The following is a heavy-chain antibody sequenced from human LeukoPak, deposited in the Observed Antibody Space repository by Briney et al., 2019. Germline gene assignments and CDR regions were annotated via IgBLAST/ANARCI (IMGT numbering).Heavy chain of an antibody. Sequence: GGSLRLSCAASGFTFSSYGMHWVRQAPGKGLEWVVVISYDGSNKYYADSVKGRFTISRDNSKNTLYLQMNSLRAEDTAVYYCANALGYCSSTSCYGGDYWGQGTLVTVSS. CDR2: ISYDGSNK. D-gene: IGHD2-2*01. CDR1: GFTFSSYG. CDR3: ANALGYCSSTSCYGGDY. V-gene: IGHV3-30*18. J-gene: IGHJ4*02.